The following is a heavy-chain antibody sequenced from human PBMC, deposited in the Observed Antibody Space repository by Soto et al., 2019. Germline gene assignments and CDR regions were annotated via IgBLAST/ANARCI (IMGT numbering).Heavy chain of an antibody. D-gene: IGHD3-16*02. CDR2: MNPNSGNT. Sequence: ASVKVSCKASGYTFTSYDINWVRQATGQGLEWMGWMNPNSGNTGYAQKFQGRATMTRNTSISTAYMELSSLRSEDTAVYYCARGRVRITFGGVIVIHSYFDYWGQGTLVTVSS. V-gene: IGHV1-8*01. J-gene: IGHJ4*02. CDR3: ARGRVRITFGGVIVIHSYFDY. CDR1: GYTFTSYD.